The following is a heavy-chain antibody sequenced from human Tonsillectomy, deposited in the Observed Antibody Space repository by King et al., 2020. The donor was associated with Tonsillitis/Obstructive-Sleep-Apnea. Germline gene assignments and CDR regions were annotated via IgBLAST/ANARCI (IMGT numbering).Heavy chain of an antibody. D-gene: IGHD2-2*01. CDR3: ARDGSDCRSTSCYSGYYYYYYYMDV. Sequence: VQLVESGGGVVQPGRSLRLSCAASGFTFSSYGMHWVRQAPGKGLEWVAVIWYDGSNKYYADSVKGRFTISRDNSKNTLYLQMNSLRAEDTAVYYCARDGSDCRSTSCYSGYYYYYYYMDVWGKGTTVTVSS. V-gene: IGHV3-33*01. J-gene: IGHJ6*03. CDR1: GFTFSSYG. CDR2: IWYDGSNK.